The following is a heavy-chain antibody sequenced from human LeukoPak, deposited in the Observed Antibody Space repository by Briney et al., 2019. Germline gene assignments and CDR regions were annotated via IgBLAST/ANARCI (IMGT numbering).Heavy chain of an antibody. Sequence: ASVKVSCKVSGYTLTELSMHWVRQAPGKGLEWMGGFDPEDGETIYAQKFQGRVTMTEDTSTDTAYMELSRLRSDDTAVYYCARAHASLRITMIVVGEHAFDIWGQGTMVTVSS. CDR2: FDPEDGET. CDR3: ARAHASLRITMIVVGEHAFDI. D-gene: IGHD3-22*01. J-gene: IGHJ3*02. CDR1: GYTLTELS. V-gene: IGHV1-24*01.